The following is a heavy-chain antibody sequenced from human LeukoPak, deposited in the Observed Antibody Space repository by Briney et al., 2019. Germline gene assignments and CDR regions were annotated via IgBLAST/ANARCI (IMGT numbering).Heavy chain of an antibody. D-gene: IGHD3-10*01. CDR1: GGSISSSNW. Sequence: SETLSLTCTVSGGSISSSNWWSWVRQPPGKGLEWIGEIYHSGSTNYNPSLKSRVTISVDTSKNQFSLKLSSVTAADTAVYYCAREMVRGVRKDYWGQGTLVTVSS. J-gene: IGHJ4*02. V-gene: IGHV4-4*02. CDR2: IYHSGST. CDR3: AREMVRGVRKDY.